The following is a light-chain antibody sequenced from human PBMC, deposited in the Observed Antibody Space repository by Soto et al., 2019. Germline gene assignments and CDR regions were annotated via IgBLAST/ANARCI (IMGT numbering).Light chain of an antibody. J-gene: IGLJ1*01. CDR2: DVY. CDR3: TSYTSTSTPYV. Sequence: QSVLTQPASVSGSPGQSITISCAGTSSDVGRYTYVSWYQQHPGKAPKLIIYDVYNRPSGVSNRFSGSKSGNTASLTISGLQAEVEADYYCTSYTSTSTPYVFGGGTKVNVL. V-gene: IGLV2-14*01. CDR1: SSDVGRYTY.